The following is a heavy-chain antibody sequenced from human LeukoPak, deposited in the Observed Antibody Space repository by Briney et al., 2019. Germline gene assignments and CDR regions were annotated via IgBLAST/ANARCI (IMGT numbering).Heavy chain of an antibody. V-gene: IGHV1-2*02. D-gene: IGHD5-18*01. J-gene: IGHJ4*02. CDR2: INPNSGGT. Sequence: RASVKVSCKASGYTFTGYYMHWVRPAPGQGLEWMGWINPNSGGTNYAQKFQGRVTMTRDTSISTAYMELSRLRSDDTAVYYCARDRTAMAIYDYWGQGTLVTVSS. CDR3: ARDRTAMAIYDY. CDR1: GYTFTGYY.